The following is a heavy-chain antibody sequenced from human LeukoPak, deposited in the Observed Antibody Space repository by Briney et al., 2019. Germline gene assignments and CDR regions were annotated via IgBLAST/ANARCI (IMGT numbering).Heavy chain of an antibody. D-gene: IGHD3-16*01. V-gene: IGHV1-2*02. CDR3: ARGIMINQIWPAFDY. CDR1: GYTFIGYY. J-gene: IGHJ4*02. CDR2: INPSSGFT. Sequence: GASVKVSCKASGYTFIGYYMHWVRQAPGQGLEWMGWINPSSGFTNYAQKFQGRATMTRDTSISTAYMELSRLRSDDTAVYSCARGIMINQIWPAFDYWGQGTLVTVSP.